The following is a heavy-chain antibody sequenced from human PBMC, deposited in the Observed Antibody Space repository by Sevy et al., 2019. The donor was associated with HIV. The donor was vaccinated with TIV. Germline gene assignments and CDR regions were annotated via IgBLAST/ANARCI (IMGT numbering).Heavy chain of an antibody. D-gene: IGHD3-10*01. CDR2: IFYSGTT. J-gene: IGHJ4*02. CDR3: ARHGGLVDRAFDY. Sequence: SETLSLTRTVSGGSISSSSYDWGWIRQPPGKGLEWIASIFYSGTTYYNPSLKSRVTISVDTSKNQFSLKLNSVTAADTALYYCARHGGLVDRAFDYWGQGTLVTVSS. V-gene: IGHV4-39*01. CDR1: GGSISSSSYD.